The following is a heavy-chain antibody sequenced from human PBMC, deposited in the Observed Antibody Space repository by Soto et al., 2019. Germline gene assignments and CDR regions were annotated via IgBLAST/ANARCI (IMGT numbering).Heavy chain of an antibody. CDR3: AKDLHIVVVVAATPWDY. J-gene: IGHJ4*02. CDR2: ISGSGGST. CDR1: GFTFSSYV. V-gene: IGHV3-23*01. Sequence: EVQLLESGGGLVQPGGSLRLSCAASGFTFSSYVMSWVRQAPGKGLEWVSAISGSGGSTYYADSVKGRFTISRDNSKNTLYLQMNSLRAEDTAVYYCAKDLHIVVVVAATPWDYWGQGTLVTVSS. D-gene: IGHD2-15*01.